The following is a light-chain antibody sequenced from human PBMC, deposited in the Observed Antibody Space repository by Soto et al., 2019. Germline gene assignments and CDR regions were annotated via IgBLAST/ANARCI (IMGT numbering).Light chain of an antibody. CDR2: DAS. Sequence: EIVLTQSPATLSLSPGESASLSCRASLSVSCYLAGYLQKPGQAPRLLIHDASNRATGIPARFSGSGSLTAFTPAISIREPEDFSVYDCQQRSNWPPLTFGRGTKVEI. V-gene: IGKV3-11*01. CDR3: QQRSNWPPLT. J-gene: IGKJ4*01. CDR1: LSVSCY.